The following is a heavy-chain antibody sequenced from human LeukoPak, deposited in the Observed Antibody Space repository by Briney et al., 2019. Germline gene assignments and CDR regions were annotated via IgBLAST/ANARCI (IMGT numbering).Heavy chain of an antibody. CDR1: GFTFSNYD. CDR3: ARDRDELDYYDSSGYYPVYYMDV. J-gene: IGHJ6*03. Sequence: GVSLRLSCAVSGFTFSNYDMHCVRRATGKGLEWGSGIGTAGDLYFPSSVKGRFTISRENAKNSLYLQMNSLRGGDTAVYYCARDRDELDYYDSSGYYPVYYMDVWGKGTTVTVSS. CDR2: IGTAGDL. V-gene: IGHV3-13*05. D-gene: IGHD3-22*01.